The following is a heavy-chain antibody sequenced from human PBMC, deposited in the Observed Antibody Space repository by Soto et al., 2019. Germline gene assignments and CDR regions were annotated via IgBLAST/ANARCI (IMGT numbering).Heavy chain of an antibody. Sequence: PGGSLRLSCAASGFTFSSYAMSWVRQAPGKGLEWVSAISGSGGSTYYADSVKGRFTISRDNSRNTLYLQMNSLRAEDTAVYYCAKNPLIAARLYYFDYWGQGTLVTVSS. D-gene: IGHD6-6*01. CDR2: ISGSGGST. J-gene: IGHJ4*02. CDR1: GFTFSSYA. CDR3: AKNPLIAARLYYFDY. V-gene: IGHV3-23*01.